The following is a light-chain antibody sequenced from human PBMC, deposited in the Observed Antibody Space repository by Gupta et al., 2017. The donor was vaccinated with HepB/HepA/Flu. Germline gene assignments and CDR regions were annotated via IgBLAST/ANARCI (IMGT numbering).Light chain of an antibody. CDR2: KDT. CDR1: VLPNQY. J-gene: IGLJ1*01. V-gene: IGLV3-25*03. Sequence: SPELTPPPSVSVSPGQTARITCSGDVLPNQYAYWYQQKQGQAPVLMVYKDTERPPGTPERFSGSSSGATVTFTISGVQAEDEADYYCQSADSSGTFYVFGTGTKVSIL. CDR3: QSADSSGTFYV.